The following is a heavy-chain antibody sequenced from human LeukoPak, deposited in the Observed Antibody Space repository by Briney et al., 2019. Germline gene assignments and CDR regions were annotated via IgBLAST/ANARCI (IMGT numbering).Heavy chain of an antibody. D-gene: IGHD2-2*01. Sequence: EGSLRLSCEASRFTFSSSWMSWVRQAPGKGLEWVANIKQDGSDKYYVDSVKGRFTISRDNAKNSLYLEMNSLRAEDTAVYYCAREAGPAYCSTTSCLNWFDPWGQGTLVAVSS. J-gene: IGHJ5*02. CDR1: RFTFSSSW. CDR3: AREAGPAYCSTTSCLNWFDP. V-gene: IGHV3-7*05. CDR2: IKQDGSDK.